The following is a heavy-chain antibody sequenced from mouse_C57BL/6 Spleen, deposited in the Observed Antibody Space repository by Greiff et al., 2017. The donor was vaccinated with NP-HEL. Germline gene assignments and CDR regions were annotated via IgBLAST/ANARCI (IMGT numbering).Heavy chain of an antibody. J-gene: IGHJ4*01. D-gene: IGHD1-1*01. CDR2: INPYNGGT. Sequence: EVQLQQSGPVLVKPGASVKMSCKASGYTFTDYYMNWVKQSHGKSLEWIGVINPYNGGTSYNQKFKGKATLTVDKSSSTAYMELNSLTSEDTAVYYCARRDYYGSSYGGGMDDWGQGTSVTVSS. CDR1: GYTFTDYY. CDR3: ARRDYYGSSYGGGMDD. V-gene: IGHV1-19*01.